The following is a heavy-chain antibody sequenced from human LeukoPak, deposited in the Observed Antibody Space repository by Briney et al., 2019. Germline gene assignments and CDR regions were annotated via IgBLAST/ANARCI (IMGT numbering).Heavy chain of an antibody. Sequence: QAGGSLRLSCAASGFTFSSYWMSWVRQAPGKGLEWVAVIWYDGSSKYYADSVKGRFTISRDNSKNTLYLQMNSLRAEDTAVYYCARDRGGPYYYDSSGYPNWFDPWGQGTLVTVSS. CDR2: IWYDGSSK. CDR1: GFTFSSYW. D-gene: IGHD3-22*01. CDR3: ARDRGGPYYYDSSGYPNWFDP. J-gene: IGHJ5*02. V-gene: IGHV3-33*08.